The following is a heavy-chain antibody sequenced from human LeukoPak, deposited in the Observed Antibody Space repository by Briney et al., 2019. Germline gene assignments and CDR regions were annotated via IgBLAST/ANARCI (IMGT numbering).Heavy chain of an antibody. CDR2: MNPNSGNT. V-gene: IGHV1-8*01. CDR1: GYTFTSYD. CDR3: ARARLNDNSGSYQYYFDY. Sequence: GASVKVSCKASGYTFTSYDINWVRQATGQGLEWMGWMNPNSGNTGYAQKFQGRVTMTRDNSISTAYMELSSLRSEDPAVYYCARARLNDNSGSYQYYFDYWGQGTLVTVSS. D-gene: IGHD3-22*01. J-gene: IGHJ4*02.